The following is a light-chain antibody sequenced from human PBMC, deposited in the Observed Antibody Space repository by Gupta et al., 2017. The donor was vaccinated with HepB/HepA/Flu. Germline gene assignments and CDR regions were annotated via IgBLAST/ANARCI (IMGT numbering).Light chain of an antibody. CDR3: QQYKDWPLT. CDR2: GAS. CDR1: QSLGSS. Sequence: DIVIPQSPTPLSRSPGERASLSCRASQSLGSSLAWYQQKPGQSPRLLSYGASTRATGVPARVSGSGSGTEFTLTISRLQAEDFAVYYCQQYKDWPLTFGGGTKVEIK. V-gene: IGKV3-15*01. J-gene: IGKJ4*01.